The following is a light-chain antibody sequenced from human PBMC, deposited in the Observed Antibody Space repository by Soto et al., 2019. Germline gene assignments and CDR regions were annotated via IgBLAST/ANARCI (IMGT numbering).Light chain of an antibody. Sequence: EIVLTQSPGTLSLSPGERATLSCRASQSVSSNFLAWYQQRPGQAPRLLIYGASSRATGVPDRFSGSGSGTDFTLTISRLEPEDFAVYYCQQYGSSPRTFGQGTEVEIK. CDR2: GAS. CDR3: QQYGSSPRT. CDR1: QSVSSNF. V-gene: IGKV3-20*01. J-gene: IGKJ1*01.